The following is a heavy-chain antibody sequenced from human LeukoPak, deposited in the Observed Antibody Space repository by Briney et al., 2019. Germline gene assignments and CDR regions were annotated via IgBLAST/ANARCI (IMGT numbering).Heavy chain of an antibody. Sequence: SGTLSLTCAVPGGSISSSNWWSWVRQPPGKGLEWIGEIYHSGSTNYNPSLKSRVTISVDKSKNQFSLKLSSVTAADTAVYYCARALYSSSWTDAFDIWGQGTMVTVSS. CDR2: IYHSGST. V-gene: IGHV4-4*02. CDR3: ARALYSSSWTDAFDI. CDR1: GGSISSSNW. D-gene: IGHD6-13*01. J-gene: IGHJ3*02.